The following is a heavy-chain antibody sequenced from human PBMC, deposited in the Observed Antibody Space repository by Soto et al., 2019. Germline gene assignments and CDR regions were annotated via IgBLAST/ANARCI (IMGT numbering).Heavy chain of an antibody. CDR1: GYTFTSFV. J-gene: IGHJ4*02. CDR2: ISASNGDT. D-gene: IGHD6-25*01. Sequence: QVQLVQSGAEVKKPGASVKVSCKASGYTFTSFVISWVRQAPGQGLEWMGWISASNGDTNSAHKFPGRLPMATDTSTNTAYMELRSLRSADTAVYYCARADFGVVPAATYIDHWGQGTRVSVSS. V-gene: IGHV1-18*01. CDR3: ARADFGVVPAATYIDH.